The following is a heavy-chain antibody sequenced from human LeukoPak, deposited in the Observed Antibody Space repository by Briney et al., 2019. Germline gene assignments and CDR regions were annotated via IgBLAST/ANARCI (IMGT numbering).Heavy chain of an antibody. CDR2: ISGSGGST. CDR1: GFTFSSYA. D-gene: IGHD3-3*01. J-gene: IGHJ1*01. CDR3: ATFNYDFWSGYSPAEYFQH. Sequence: PGGSLRLSCAASGFTFSSYAMSWVRQAPGKGLEWVSAISGSGGSTYYADSVKGRFTISRDNSKNTLYLQMNSLRAEDTAVYYCATFNYDFWSGYSPAEYFQHWGQGTLVTVSS. V-gene: IGHV3-23*01.